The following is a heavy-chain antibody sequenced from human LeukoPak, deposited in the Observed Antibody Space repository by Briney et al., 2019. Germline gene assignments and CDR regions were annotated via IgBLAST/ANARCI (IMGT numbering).Heavy chain of an antibody. CDR1: GFTFSNYA. CDR3: AKAYFQRGPTYFDY. D-gene: IGHD2/OR15-2a*01. Sequence: GGSLRLSCAASGFTFSNYAMHWVRQAPGKGLGWVTIISSDGRNNYYYADSVRGRFTISRDNSKNMLYLQMNSLRAEDTAVYYCAKAYFQRGPTYFDYWGQGTLVTVSS. J-gene: IGHJ4*02. CDR2: ISSDGRNNY. V-gene: IGHV3-30*04.